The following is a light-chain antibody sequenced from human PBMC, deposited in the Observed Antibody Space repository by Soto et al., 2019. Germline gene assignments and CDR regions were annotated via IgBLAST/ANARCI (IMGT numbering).Light chain of an antibody. CDR3: CSYAGSSSL. J-gene: IGLJ1*01. CDR1: SSDVGSYNL. V-gene: IGLV2-23*02. Sequence: SVLNQPASVSGSPGQSITISCTGTSSDVGSYNLVSLYQQHPGKAPKLMIYEVSKRPSGVSNRFSGSKSGNTASLTISGLQAEDEADYYCCSYAGSSSLFGTGTKVTVL. CDR2: EVS.